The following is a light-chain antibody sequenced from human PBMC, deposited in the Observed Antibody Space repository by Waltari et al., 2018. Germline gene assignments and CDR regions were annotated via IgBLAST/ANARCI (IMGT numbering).Light chain of an antibody. Sequence: SYEVTQSLSVSVAQGQTARITCGGDNIGKKNVHWYQQKAGQAPVLVIYRDTSRPSGIPERLSGSNSGNTATLTISGAQVGDEADYYCQVWDSSSVVFGGGTKTDRP. CDR2: RDT. J-gene: IGLJ2*01. V-gene: IGLV3-9*01. CDR3: QVWDSSSVV. CDR1: NIGKKN.